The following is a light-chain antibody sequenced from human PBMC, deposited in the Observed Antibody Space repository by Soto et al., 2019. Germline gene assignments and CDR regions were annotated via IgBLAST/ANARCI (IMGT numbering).Light chain of an antibody. V-gene: IGKV3-15*01. CDR1: QSVSSN. Sequence: IVMTQSKATLSVSPGERATLSCRASQSVSSNLAWYQQKPGQAPRLLIYGASTRATGIPARFSGSGSGTEFTLTISSLQSEDFAVYYCQQYNNWPRTFGQGTEVDI. J-gene: IGKJ1*01. CDR2: GAS. CDR3: QQYNNWPRT.